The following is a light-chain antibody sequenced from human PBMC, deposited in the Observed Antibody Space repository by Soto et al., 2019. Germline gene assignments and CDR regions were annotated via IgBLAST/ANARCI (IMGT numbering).Light chain of an antibody. CDR1: QSVGSN. V-gene: IGKV3-15*01. CDR3: QQYDNWPPWT. CDR2: GAS. Sequence: DIVMTQSPATLSVSPGERATLSCRASQSVGSNLAWYQQKPGQSPRLLIYGASTRATGIPARFSGSWSGTVFTLTISSLQSEDFAVYYCQQYDNWPPWTFGQGTKVEIK. J-gene: IGKJ1*01.